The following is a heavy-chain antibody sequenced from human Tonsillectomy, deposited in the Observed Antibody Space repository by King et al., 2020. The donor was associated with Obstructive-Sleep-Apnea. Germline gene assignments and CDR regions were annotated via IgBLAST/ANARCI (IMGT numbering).Heavy chain of an antibody. CDR2: ISWDGGST. J-gene: IGHJ4*02. CDR3: AKDIGEGSPNYFDC. V-gene: IGHV3-43D*03. Sequence: VQLVESGGVVVQPGGSLRLSCAASGFTFDDYAMHWVRQAPGKGLEWVSLISWDGGSTYYLDSVRGRFTISRDNSKNSLYLQMNSLRAEDTALYYCAKDIGEGSPNYFDCWGQGTLVTVSS. CDR1: GFTFDDYA. D-gene: IGHD3-3*01.